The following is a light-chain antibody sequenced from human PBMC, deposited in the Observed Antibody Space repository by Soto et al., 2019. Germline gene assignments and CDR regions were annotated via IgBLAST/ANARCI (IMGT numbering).Light chain of an antibody. CDR1: QRVATTY. CDR2: AAS. Sequence: EIVLTQSPGTLSLSPGERAALSCRASQRVATTYLAWYQQKPGQAPRLLVYAASYRAPGIPDRFSGSGSGTDFTLTISRLQSEDFAVYYCQLYGSSPPMYTFGQGTKLEIK. CDR3: QLYGSSPPMYT. J-gene: IGKJ2*01. V-gene: IGKV3-20*01.